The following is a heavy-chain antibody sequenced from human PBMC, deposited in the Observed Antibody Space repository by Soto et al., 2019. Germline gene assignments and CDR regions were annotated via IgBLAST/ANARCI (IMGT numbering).Heavy chain of an antibody. CDR2: ISAYNGNT. V-gene: IGHV1-18*01. D-gene: IGHD3-3*01. CDR3: ARSPPSYDFWSGYYGSWGDAFDI. J-gene: IGHJ3*02. CDR1: GYTFTSYG. Sequence: QVQLVQSGAEVKKPGASVKVSCKASGYTFTSYGISWVRQAPGQGLEWMGWISAYNGNTNYAQKHQGRVTMTTDTSTSTAYRELRSLRSDDTAVYYCARSPPSYDFWSGYYGSWGDAFDIWGQGTMVTVSS.